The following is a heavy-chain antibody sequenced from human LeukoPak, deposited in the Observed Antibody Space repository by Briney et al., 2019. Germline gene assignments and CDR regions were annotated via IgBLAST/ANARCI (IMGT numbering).Heavy chain of an antibody. J-gene: IGHJ4*02. V-gene: IGHV3-23*01. CDR2: ISGSGGST. Sequence: GGSLRLSCAASGSTFSSYAMSWARQAPGKGLEWVSAISGSGGSTYYADSVKGRFTISRDNSKNTLYLQMNSLRAEDTAVYYCVPASIAAIDYWGQGTLVTVSS. CDR3: VPASIAAIDY. D-gene: IGHD6-6*01. CDR1: GSTFSSYA.